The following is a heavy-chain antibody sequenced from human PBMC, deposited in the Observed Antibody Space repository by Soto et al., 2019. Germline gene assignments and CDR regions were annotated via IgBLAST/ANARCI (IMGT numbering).Heavy chain of an antibody. CDR1: GYTFTSYD. CDR2: INPNSGGT. V-gene: IGHV1-2*04. Sequence: ASVKVSCKASGYTFTSYDINWVRQAPGQGLEWMGWINPNSGGTNYAQKFQGWVTMTRDTSISTAYMELSRLRSDDTAVYYCARARRDGYNRDAFDIWGQGTIVTVSS. J-gene: IGHJ3*02. CDR3: ARARRDGYNRDAFDI. D-gene: IGHD5-12*01.